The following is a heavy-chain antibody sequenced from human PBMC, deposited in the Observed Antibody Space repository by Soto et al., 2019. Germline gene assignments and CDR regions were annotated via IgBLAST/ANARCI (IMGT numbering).Heavy chain of an antibody. CDR2: INHSGST. CDR3: ARDKITGLFDY. D-gene: IGHD2-8*02. Sequence: PSETLSLTYAVDGGSFSRYYGTWLRQPPGTGLEWIGEINHSGSTNYNPSLKSRVTISVDTSKNQFSLKLTSVTAADTAVYYCARDKITGLFDYWGQGTLVTVSS. V-gene: IGHV4-34*01. CDR1: GGSFSRYY. J-gene: IGHJ4*02.